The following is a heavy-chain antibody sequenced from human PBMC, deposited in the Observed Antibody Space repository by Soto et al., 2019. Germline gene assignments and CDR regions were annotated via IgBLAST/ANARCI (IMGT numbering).Heavy chain of an antibody. D-gene: IGHD3-10*01. V-gene: IGHV4-39*07. CDR1: GGYIGSSSYY. J-gene: IGHJ4*02. Sequence: SETQSLTSTVSGGYIGSSSYYWGWIRQPPGKGLEWIGSIYYSGNTYYNPSLKSRVTISVDNSKNQFSLKLSSVTAADTAVHFCARYDYGSGNDYNIDSWGQGTLVTVSS. CDR2: IYYSGNT. CDR3: ARYDYGSGNDYNIDS.